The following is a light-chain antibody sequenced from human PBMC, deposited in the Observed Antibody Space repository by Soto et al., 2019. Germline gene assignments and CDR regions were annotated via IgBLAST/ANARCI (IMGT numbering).Light chain of an antibody. V-gene: IGKV3-11*01. CDR2: DAS. Sequence: IVMTQSPATLSVSPGARAPLSCRARQSVSSSYLAWYQQKPGQAPRLLIYDASNRATGIPARFSGSGSGTDFTLTISSLEPEDFAVYYCQQRSNWPPKITFGQGTRLEIK. CDR3: QQRSNWPPKIT. J-gene: IGKJ5*01. CDR1: QSVSSSY.